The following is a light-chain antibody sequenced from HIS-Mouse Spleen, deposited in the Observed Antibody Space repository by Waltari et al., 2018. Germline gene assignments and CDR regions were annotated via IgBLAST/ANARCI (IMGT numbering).Light chain of an antibody. CDR1: SSNIGSNY. V-gene: IGLV1-47*01. Sequence: QSVLTQPPSASGTPGPRVTIPCSGRSSNIGSNYVYWYQQLPGTAPKLLIYRNNQRPSGVPDRFSGSKSGTSASLAISGLRSEDEADYYCAAWDDSLSGPVFGGGTKLTVL. CDR3: AAWDDSLSGPV. J-gene: IGLJ3*02. CDR2: RNN.